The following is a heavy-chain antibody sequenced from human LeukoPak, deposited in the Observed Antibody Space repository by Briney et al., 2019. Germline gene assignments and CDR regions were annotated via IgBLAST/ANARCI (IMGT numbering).Heavy chain of an antibody. J-gene: IGHJ4*02. Sequence: GYIYYSGSTHYNPSLKSRVTISVDTSKNQFSLKLTSVTAADTAVYYCARGLSGCSSASFDYWGQGTLVTVSS. CDR3: ARGLSGCSSASFDY. D-gene: IGHD5-18*01. CDR2: IYYSGST. V-gene: IGHV4-31*02.